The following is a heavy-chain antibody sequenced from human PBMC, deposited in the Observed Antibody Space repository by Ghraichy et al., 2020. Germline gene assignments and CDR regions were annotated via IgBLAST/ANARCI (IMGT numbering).Heavy chain of an antibody. V-gene: IGHV4-39*07. Sequence: SETLSLTCTVSGGSISSSSYYWGWIRQPPGKGLEWIGSIYYSGSTYYNPSLKSRVTISVDTSKNQFSLKLSSVTAADTAVYYCARGVGGITIFGVVIPGYYFDYWGQGTLVTVSS. D-gene: IGHD3-3*01. CDR2: IYYSGST. CDR1: GGSISSSSYY. J-gene: IGHJ4*02. CDR3: ARGVGGITIFGVVIPGYYFDY.